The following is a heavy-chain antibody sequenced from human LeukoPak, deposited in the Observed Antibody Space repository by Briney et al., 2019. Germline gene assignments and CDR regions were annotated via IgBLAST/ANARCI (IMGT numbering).Heavy chain of an antibody. CDR1: GFTFSSYA. CDR3: ARDRGDGSGYLIGPFDY. D-gene: IGHD3-3*01. V-gene: IGHV3-30*04. CDR2: ISYDGSNK. J-gene: IGHJ4*02. Sequence: GGSLRLSCAASGFTFSSYAMHWVRQAPGKGLEWVAVISYDGSNKYYADSVKGRFTISRDNSKNTLYLQMNSLRAGDTAVNYCARDRGDGSGYLIGPFDYWGQGTLVTVSS.